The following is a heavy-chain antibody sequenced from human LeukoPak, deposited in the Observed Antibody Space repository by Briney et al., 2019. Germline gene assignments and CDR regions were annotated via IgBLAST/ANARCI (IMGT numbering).Heavy chain of an antibody. CDR1: GFTFDDYA. CDR3: AKDMGSSGWYYFDY. Sequence: PGGSLRLSCAASGFTFDDYAMNWVRQAPGKGLEWVSGISWNSGSIGYADSVKGRFTISRDNAKNSLYLQMNSLRAEDMALYYCAKDMGSSGWYYFDYWGQGTLVTVSS. D-gene: IGHD6-19*01. V-gene: IGHV3-9*03. CDR2: ISWNSGSI. J-gene: IGHJ4*02.